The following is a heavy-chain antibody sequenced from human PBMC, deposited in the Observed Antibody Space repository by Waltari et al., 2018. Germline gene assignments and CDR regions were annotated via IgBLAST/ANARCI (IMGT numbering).Heavy chain of an antibody. CDR1: VFTFSSYG. J-gene: IGHJ3*02. D-gene: IGHD6-19*01. CDR2: IKQVGIQK. V-gene: IGHV3-7*01. Sequence: EVQLVESGGGLVQPGGSLRLSCAAAVFTFSSYGMSWGRQAPGKGLECVANIKQVGIQKYYVVSVKGRFTISRDNAKNSLYLQMNSLRAEDTAVYYCARAAVGAFDIWGQGTMVTVSS. CDR3: ARAAVGAFDI.